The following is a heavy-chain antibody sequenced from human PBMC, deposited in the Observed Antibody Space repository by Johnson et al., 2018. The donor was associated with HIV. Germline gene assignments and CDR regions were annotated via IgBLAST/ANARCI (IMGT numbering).Heavy chain of an antibody. J-gene: IGHJ3*02. D-gene: IGHD6-13*01. CDR3: SRHGRAPYGSSWYPLFGAFDI. CDR1: GFTFSNAW. V-gene: IGHV3-15*01. Sequence: VQLVESGGGLVKPGGSLRLSCAASGFTFSNAWMSWVRQAPGKGLEWVGRIKSKSDGETTDYAAPVKGRFAILRDDSKNTLYVQMNSLKTEDTAGYYCSRHGRAPYGSSWYPLFGAFDIWGQGTMVTVSS. CDR2: IKSKSDGETT.